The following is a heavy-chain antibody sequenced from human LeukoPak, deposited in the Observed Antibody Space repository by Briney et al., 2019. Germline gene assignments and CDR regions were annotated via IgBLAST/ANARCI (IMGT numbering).Heavy chain of an antibody. CDR2: ISSSGSTI. CDR3: ARAPYGVFDY. D-gene: IGHD4-17*01. Sequence: PGGSLRLSCAASGFTFSSYEMNWVRQAPGKGLEWVSYISSSGSTIYYADSVKGRFTISRDNAKNSLYLQMNGLRAEDTAVYYCARAPYGVFDYWGQGTLVTVSS. V-gene: IGHV3-48*03. J-gene: IGHJ4*02. CDR1: GFTFSSYE.